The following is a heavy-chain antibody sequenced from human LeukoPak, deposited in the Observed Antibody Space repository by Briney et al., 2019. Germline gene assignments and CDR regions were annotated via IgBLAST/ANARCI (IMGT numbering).Heavy chain of an antibody. V-gene: IGHV1-18*01. CDR3: ALIPYCTTDICYYFDF. CDR1: GYTFTTYG. Sequence: ASVKVSCKASGYTFTTYGISWVRQAPGHRLEWMGWISTYNGDTDYAQKLQCRVTITADTSTSTTYMELRSLRSDDTAVYYCALIPYCTTDICYYFDFWGQGTLVSVSS. CDR2: ISTYNGDT. J-gene: IGHJ4*02. D-gene: IGHD2-8*01.